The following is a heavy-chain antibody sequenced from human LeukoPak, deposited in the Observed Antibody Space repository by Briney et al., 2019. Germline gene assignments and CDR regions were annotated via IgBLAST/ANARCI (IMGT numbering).Heavy chain of an antibody. CDR1: GYTFTGYY. CDR2: INPNSGGT. Sequence: GASVKVSCKASGYTFTGYYMHWVRQAPGQGLEWMGWINPNSGGTNYAQKFQGRVTMTRDTSISTAYMELSRLRSDDTAVYYCARGRGSGYYPTGYFDYWGQGTLVTVSS. D-gene: IGHD3-22*01. CDR3: ARGRGSGYYPTGYFDY. V-gene: IGHV1-2*02. J-gene: IGHJ4*02.